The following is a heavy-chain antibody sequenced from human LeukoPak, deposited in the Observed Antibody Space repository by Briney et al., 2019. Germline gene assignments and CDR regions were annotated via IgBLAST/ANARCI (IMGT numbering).Heavy chain of an antibody. CDR3: ARGPYSSGCYGFDY. V-gene: IGHV4-4*07. D-gene: IGHD6-19*01. Sequence: PSETLSLTCTVSGGSISSYYWSWIRQPAGKGLEWIGPIHTSGSTNFNPSLQSRVTISVDKYKNQFSLTLNSVTAADTAVYYCARGPYSSGCYGFDYWGQGTLVTVSS. J-gene: IGHJ4*02. CDR1: GGSISSYY. CDR2: IHTSGST.